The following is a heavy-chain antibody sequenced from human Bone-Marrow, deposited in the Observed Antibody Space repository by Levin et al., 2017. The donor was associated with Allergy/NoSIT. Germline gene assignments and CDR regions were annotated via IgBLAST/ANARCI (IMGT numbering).Heavy chain of an antibody. D-gene: IGHD6-19*01. CDR3: VRRADKGWSRHDDELDP. CDR2: IFPGDSDT. V-gene: IGHV5-51*01. J-gene: IGHJ5*02. CDR1: GYKFTGYW. Sequence: GGSLRLSCKASGYKFTGYWIGWVRLKPGKGLEWMGNIFPGDSDTRYGQAFQGQVTISVDSSINTVFFLWVRLMASDGATYYCVRRADKGWSRHDDELDPWGQGTLVTVSS.